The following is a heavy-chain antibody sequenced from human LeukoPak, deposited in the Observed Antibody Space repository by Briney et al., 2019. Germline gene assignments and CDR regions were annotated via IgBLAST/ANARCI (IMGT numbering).Heavy chain of an antibody. CDR2: ISSSSSYI. CDR3: ARSGSGYDPSFDY. CDR1: GFTLSSYS. D-gene: IGHD5-12*01. V-gene: IGHV3-21*01. Sequence: GGSLRLSCAASGFTLSSYSMNWVRQAPGKGLEWVSSISSSSSYIYYADSVKGRFTISRDNAKNSLYLQMNSLRAEDTAVYYCARSGSGYDPSFDYWGQGTLVTVSS. J-gene: IGHJ4*02.